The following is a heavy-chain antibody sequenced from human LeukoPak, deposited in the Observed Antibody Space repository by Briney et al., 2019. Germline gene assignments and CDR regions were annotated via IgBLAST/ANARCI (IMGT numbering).Heavy chain of an antibody. CDR2: ISGSGAMT. V-gene: IGHV3-23*01. Sequence: GGSLRLSCAASGFTLSNHAMIWVRQAPGRGLEWVSSISGSGAMTYYADSVKGRFTISRDNAMDTLYLQMNSLRADDTAVYYCVKDRVDGSGSQFDSWGQGSLVIVSS. CDR3: VKDRVDGSGSQFDS. CDR1: GFTLSNHA. D-gene: IGHD3-10*01. J-gene: IGHJ4*02.